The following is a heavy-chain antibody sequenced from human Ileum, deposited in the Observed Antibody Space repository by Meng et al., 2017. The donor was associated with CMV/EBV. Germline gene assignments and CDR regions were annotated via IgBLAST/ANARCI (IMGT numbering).Heavy chain of an antibody. J-gene: IGHJ5*02. D-gene: IGHD4-17*01. CDR1: GFTLSDYY. CDR2: ISSSSSYI. CDR3: ASLGDYGAP. V-gene: IGHV3-11*06. Sequence: QVQLVESGGGLVKPGESLRLSCAASGFTLSDYYMSWIRQAPGKGLEWISYISSSSSYINDADSVKGRFTISRDNSKNTLYLQMTSLRPEDTAVYYCASLGDYGAPWGQGTLVTVSS.